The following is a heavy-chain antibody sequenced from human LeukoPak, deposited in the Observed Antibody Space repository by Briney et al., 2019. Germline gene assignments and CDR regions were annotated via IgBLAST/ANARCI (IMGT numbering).Heavy chain of an antibody. CDR1: GYTFTSYD. J-gene: IGHJ6*02. CDR3: ARGGERYFDWPRYYYGMDV. Sequence: GASVKVSCKASGYTFTSYDINWVRQATGQGLEWMGWINTNTGNPTYAQGFTGRFVFSLDTSVSTAYLQISSLKAEDTAVYYCARGGERYFDWPRYYYGMDVWGQGTTVTVSS. V-gene: IGHV7-4-1*02. D-gene: IGHD3-9*01. CDR2: INTNTGNP.